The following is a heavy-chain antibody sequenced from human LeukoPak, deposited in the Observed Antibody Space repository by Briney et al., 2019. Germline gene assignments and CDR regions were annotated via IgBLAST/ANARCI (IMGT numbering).Heavy chain of an antibody. D-gene: IGHD3-3*01. Sequence: NPGGSLRLSCAASGFTFSSYSMNWVRQAPGKGLEWVSSISSSSSYIYYADSVKGRFTISRDNAKNSLYLQMNSLRAEDTAVYYCARDNYDFWSGYFHNNYYYYYMDVWGKGTTVTVSS. V-gene: IGHV3-21*01. CDR2: ISSSSSYI. CDR3: ARDNYDFWSGYFHNNYYYYYMDV. CDR1: GFTFSSYS. J-gene: IGHJ6*03.